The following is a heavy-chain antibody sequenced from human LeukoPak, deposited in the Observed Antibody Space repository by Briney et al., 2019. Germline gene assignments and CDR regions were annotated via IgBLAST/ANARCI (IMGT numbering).Heavy chain of an antibody. CDR2: IYYSGST. CDR1: VVSISSISYY. CDR3: ASGPAYYSHAFDI. J-gene: IGHJ3*02. Sequence: SETLSLTRTVSVVSISSISYYWGWVRQPPGKGLEWIGSIYYSGSTYYNPSLKSRVTISVDTSKNQFSLKLSSVTAADTAVYYCASGPAYYSHAFDIWGQGTMVTVSS. D-gene: IGHD4/OR15-4a*01. V-gene: IGHV4-39*01.